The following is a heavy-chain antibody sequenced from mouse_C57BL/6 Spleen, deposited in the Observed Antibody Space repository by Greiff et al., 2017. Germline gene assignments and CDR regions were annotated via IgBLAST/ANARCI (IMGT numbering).Heavy chain of an antibody. CDR1: GFTFSSYA. J-gene: IGHJ3*01. Sequence: DVMLVESGEGLVKPGGSLKLSCAASGFTFSSYAMSWVRQTPEKRLEWVAYISSGGDYIYYADTVKGRFTISRDNARNTLYLQMSSLKSEDTAMYYCTRGYYGSSFFAYWGQGTLVTVSA. CDR2: ISSGGDYI. D-gene: IGHD1-1*01. CDR3: TRGYYGSSFFAY. V-gene: IGHV5-9-1*02.